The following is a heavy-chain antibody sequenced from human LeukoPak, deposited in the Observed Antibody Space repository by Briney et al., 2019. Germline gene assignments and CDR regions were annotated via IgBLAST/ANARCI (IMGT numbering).Heavy chain of an antibody. CDR3: ARVYGGSGYAFDF. J-gene: IGHJ3*01. V-gene: IGHV1-69*02. CDR2: IIPILGIA. CDR1: GGTFSSYT. Sequence: SVKVSCKASGGTFSSYTISWVRQAPGQGLEWMGRIIPILGIANYAQKFQGRVTITADKSTSTAYMELSSLRSEDTAVYYCARVYGGSGYAFDFWGQGTMVTVSS. D-gene: IGHD3-3*01.